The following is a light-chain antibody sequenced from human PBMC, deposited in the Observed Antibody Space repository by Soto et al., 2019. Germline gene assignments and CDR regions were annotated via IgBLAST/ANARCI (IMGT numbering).Light chain of an antibody. V-gene: IGKV1-5*03. CDR3: QHYNSYSEA. CDR2: KAS. J-gene: IGKJ1*01. CDR1: QSVSNW. Sequence: IQMTQSPSTLSASVGERVTITCRASQSVSNWSAWYQQKPGKAPKLLIYKASTLKSGVPSRFSGSGSGTEFTLTISSLQPDDFATYYCQHYNSYSEAFCEGTKVDIK.